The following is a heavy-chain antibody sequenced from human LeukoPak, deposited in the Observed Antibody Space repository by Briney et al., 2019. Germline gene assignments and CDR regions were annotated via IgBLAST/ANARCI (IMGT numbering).Heavy chain of an antibody. D-gene: IGHD3-22*01. CDR3: ARDVLYDSIAYYSDC. V-gene: IGHV3-48*03. CDR1: GFTFSSYG. CDR2: ISSSGSTI. Sequence: GGSLRLSCAASGFTFSSYGMNWVRQAPGKGLEWVSYISSSGSTIYYADSVKGRFTISRDNAKHSLYLQMNSLTTEDTAFYYCARDVLYDSIAYYSDCWGQGTLVTVSS. J-gene: IGHJ4*02.